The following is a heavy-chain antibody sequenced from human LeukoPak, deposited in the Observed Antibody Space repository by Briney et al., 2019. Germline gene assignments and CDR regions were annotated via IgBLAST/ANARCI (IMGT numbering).Heavy chain of an antibody. V-gene: IGHV1-2*02. Sequence: ASVKVSCKASGYTFTRYYMHWVRQAPGRGLEWMGWINPNSGGTNYAQKFQGRVTMTRDTSISTAYMELSRLRADDTAVYYCARDRGVDYCSGGSCSHYYYYMDVWGKGTTVTISS. J-gene: IGHJ6*03. CDR1: GYTFTRYY. CDR3: ARDRGVDYCSGGSCSHYYYYMDV. D-gene: IGHD2-15*01. CDR2: INPNSGGT.